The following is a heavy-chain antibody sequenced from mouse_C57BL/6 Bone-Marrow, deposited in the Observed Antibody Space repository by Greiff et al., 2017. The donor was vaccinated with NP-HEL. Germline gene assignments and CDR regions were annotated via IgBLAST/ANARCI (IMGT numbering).Heavy chain of an antibody. Sequence: VQLKQSGPELVKPGASVKIPCKASGYTFTDYNMDWVKQSHGKSLEWIGDINPNNGGTIYNQKFKGKATLTVDKSSSTAYMELRSLTSEDTAVYYCARRGITTVVADYWGQGTTLTVSS. D-gene: IGHD1-1*01. V-gene: IGHV1-18*01. J-gene: IGHJ2*01. CDR1: GYTFTDYN. CDR2: INPNNGGT. CDR3: ARRGITTVVADY.